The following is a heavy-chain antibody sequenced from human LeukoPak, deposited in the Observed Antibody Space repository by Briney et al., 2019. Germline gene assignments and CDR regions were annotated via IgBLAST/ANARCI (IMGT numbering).Heavy chain of an antibody. CDR1: GFSSSSYG. CDR3: ASDATTHAIASYDDAFDI. CDR2: ISGSGTTI. V-gene: IGHV3-48*03. J-gene: IGHJ3*02. Sequence: QPGGSLRLSCAASGFSSSSYGMNWVRQAPGKGLEWVSYISGSGTTIYYADSVKGRFTISRDNAENSLYLQMNSLRAEDTAVYYCASDATTHAIASYDDAFDIWGHGTMVTVSS. D-gene: IGHD3-3*01.